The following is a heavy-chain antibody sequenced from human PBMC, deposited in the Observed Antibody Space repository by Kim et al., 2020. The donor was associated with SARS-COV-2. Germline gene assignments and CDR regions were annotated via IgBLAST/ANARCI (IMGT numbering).Heavy chain of an antibody. V-gene: IGHV4-31*03. D-gene: IGHD3-22*01. CDR2: IYYSGST. CDR3: ARNIGITMIVVVTGWFDP. J-gene: IGHJ5*02. Sequence: SETLSLTCTVSGGSISSGGYYWSWIRHHPGKGLEWIGYIYYSGSTYYNPSLKSRVTISVDTSKNQFSLKLSSVTAADTAVYYCARNIGITMIVVVTGWFDPWGQGTLVTVSS. CDR1: GGSISSGGYY.